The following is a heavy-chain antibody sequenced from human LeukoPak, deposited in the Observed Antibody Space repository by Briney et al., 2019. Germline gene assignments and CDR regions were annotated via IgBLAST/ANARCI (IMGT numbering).Heavy chain of an antibody. D-gene: IGHD6-19*01. Sequence: GESLKISCKGSGYSFTSYWIGWVRQMPGKGLEWMGIIYPGDSDTRYSPSFQGQVTISADKSISTAYLQWSSLKASDTAMYYCARGIDPQWPGAKFDYWGQGTLVTVSS. J-gene: IGHJ4*02. CDR2: IYPGDSDT. CDR3: ARGIDPQWPGAKFDY. V-gene: IGHV5-51*01. CDR1: GYSFTSYW.